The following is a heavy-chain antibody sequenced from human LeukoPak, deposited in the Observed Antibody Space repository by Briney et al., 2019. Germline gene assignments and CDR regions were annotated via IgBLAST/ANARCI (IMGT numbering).Heavy chain of an antibody. Sequence: KPSEPLSLPCPVSGGSISSGSYYWGWIRQPPGKGLEWIGSMFYSGTTYYNPSLKSRVTISVDTSKNQFSLNLSSVTAADTAVYYCASHTYSGSYFDYWGQGTLVTVSS. J-gene: IGHJ4*02. CDR2: MFYSGTT. V-gene: IGHV4-39*01. D-gene: IGHD1-26*01. CDR3: ASHTYSGSYFDY. CDR1: GGSISSGSYY.